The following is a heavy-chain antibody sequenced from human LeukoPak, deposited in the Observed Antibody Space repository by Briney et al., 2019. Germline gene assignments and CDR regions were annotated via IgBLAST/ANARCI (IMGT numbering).Heavy chain of an antibody. CDR2: IGTSGTTI. CDR3: ARSFDI. Sequence: PGGSLRLSCAASGFTVSSNYMNWVRQAPGKGLEWVSLIGTSGTTIYYADSVKGRFSISRDNAKNSLYLQMNSLRAEDTAVYYCARSFDIWGQGTMVTVSS. CDR1: GFTVSSNY. V-gene: IGHV3-48*03. J-gene: IGHJ3*02.